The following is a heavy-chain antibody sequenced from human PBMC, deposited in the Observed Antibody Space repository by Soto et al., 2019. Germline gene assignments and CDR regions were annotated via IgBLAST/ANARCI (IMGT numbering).Heavy chain of an antibody. V-gene: IGHV4-31*03. CDR1: GGSISSGGYY. J-gene: IGHJ6*02. CDR3: ARDMGGYDILTGYYSYGMDV. Sequence: QVQLQESGPGLVKPSQTLSLTCTVSGGSISSGGYYWSWIRQHPGKGLEWIGYIYYSGSTYYNPSLKSRVTLSVDTSKNQFSLKLSSVTAADTAVYYCARDMGGYDILTGYYSYGMDVWGQGTTVTVSS. CDR2: IYYSGST. D-gene: IGHD3-9*01.